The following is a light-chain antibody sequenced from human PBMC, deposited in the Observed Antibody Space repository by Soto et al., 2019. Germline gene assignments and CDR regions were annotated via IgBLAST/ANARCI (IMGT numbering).Light chain of an antibody. CDR3: KQSYSTPYT. CDR1: QSITNY. J-gene: IGKJ2*01. CDR2: AIS. Sequence: DIQMTQSPSSLSASVGDRVTITCRASQSITNYLNWYQQKPGKAPKLLMYAISTLQSGVASRFGGSGSGTEFTLTISSLQPDDFATYYCKQSYSTPYTFGQGTKVDIK. V-gene: IGKV1-39*01.